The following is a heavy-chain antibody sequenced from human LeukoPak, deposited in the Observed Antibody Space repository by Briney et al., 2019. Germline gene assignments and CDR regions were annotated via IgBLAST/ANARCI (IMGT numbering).Heavy chain of an antibody. CDR1: GYPFTGHY. V-gene: IGHV1-2*02. J-gene: IGHJ4*02. CDR3: ARGAHYHDSSEGYDY. Sequence: GASVKVSCKASGYPFTGHYMHWVRQAPGQGLEWMGWINPNSGGTNYAQKFQGRVTMTRDTSISTAYMELSRLRSDDTAVYYCARGAHYHDSSEGYDYWGQGTLVTVSS. CDR2: INPNSGGT. D-gene: IGHD3-22*01.